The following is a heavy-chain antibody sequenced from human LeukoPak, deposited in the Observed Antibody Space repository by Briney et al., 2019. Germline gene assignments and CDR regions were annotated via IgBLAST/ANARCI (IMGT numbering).Heavy chain of an antibody. V-gene: IGHV3-7*01. J-gene: IGHJ1*01. CDR3: ARTIVGATKGYFQH. Sequence: GGSLRLSCAASGFTFSSYWMSWVRQAPGKGLEWVANIKQDGSEKYYVDSVKGRFTISRDNAKNSLYLQMNSLRAEDTAVYYCARTIVGATKGYFQHWGQGTLVTVS. CDR2: IKQDGSEK. D-gene: IGHD1-26*01. CDR1: GFTFSSYW.